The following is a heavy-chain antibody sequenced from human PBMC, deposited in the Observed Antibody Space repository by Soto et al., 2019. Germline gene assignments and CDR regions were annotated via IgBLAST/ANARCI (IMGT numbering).Heavy chain of an antibody. CDR1: GFTFSNYA. J-gene: IGHJ4*02. V-gene: IGHV3-23*01. CDR2: ISGSGDST. D-gene: IGHD3-22*01. Sequence: PGGSLRLSCATSGFTFSNYAMSRVRQAPGKGLEWVSAISGSGDSTYYTDSVKGRFTISRDNSKNTLYLQMNNLRAEDTAVYYCAILNPYDSSGYPYWGQGTLVTVSS. CDR3: AILNPYDSSGYPY.